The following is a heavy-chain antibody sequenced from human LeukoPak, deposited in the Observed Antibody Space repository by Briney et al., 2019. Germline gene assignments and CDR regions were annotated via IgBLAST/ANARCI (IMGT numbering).Heavy chain of an antibody. CDR2: ISWNSGSI. V-gene: IGHV3-9*01. J-gene: IGHJ4*02. CDR3: AKGALWFGESSYFDY. Sequence: GGSLRLSCAASGFTFDDYAMRWVRQAPGKGLEWVSGISWNSGSIGYADSVKGRFTISRDNAKNSLYLQMNSLRAEDTALYYCAKGALWFGESSYFDYWGQGTLVTVSS. D-gene: IGHD3-10*01. CDR1: GFTFDDYA.